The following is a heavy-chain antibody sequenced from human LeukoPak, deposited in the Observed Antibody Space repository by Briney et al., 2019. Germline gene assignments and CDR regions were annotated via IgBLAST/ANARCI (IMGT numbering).Heavy chain of an antibody. CDR3: ARDGGSSWNYYYYYYMDV. D-gene: IGHD6-13*01. CDR1: GGSISSYY. V-gene: IGHV4-4*07. J-gene: IGHJ6*03. CDR2: IYTSGST. Sequence: SETLSLTCTVSGGSISSYYWSWIRQPAGKGLEWIGRIYTSGSTNYNPSLKSRVTMSVDTSKNQFSLKLSSVTAADTAVYYSARDGGSSWNYYYYYYMDVWGKGTTVTVSS.